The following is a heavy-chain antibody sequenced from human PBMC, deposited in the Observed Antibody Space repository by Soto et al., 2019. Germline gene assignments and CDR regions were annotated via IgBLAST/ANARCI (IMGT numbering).Heavy chain of an antibody. CDR1: GYTFTSYD. D-gene: IGHD2-15*01. Sequence: ASVKVSCKASGYTFTSYDINWVRQATGQGLEWMGWMNPNSGNTGYAQKFQGRVTMTRNTSISTAYMELSSLRSEDTAVYYCARGGCSGGSCWLPAFWFDPSGQATLVTVSS. V-gene: IGHV1-8*01. J-gene: IGHJ5*02. CDR3: ARGGCSGGSCWLPAFWFDP. CDR2: MNPNSGNT.